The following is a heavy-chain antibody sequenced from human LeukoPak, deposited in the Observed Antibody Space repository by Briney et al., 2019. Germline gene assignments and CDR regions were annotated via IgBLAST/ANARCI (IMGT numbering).Heavy chain of an antibody. CDR3: ARELRTFDS. V-gene: IGHV3-7*01. Sequence: GGSLRLSCAASRFTFSSYWMTWVRQAPGKGLEWVANIKHNGDELNYVDSVEDRFTISRDNAKNSLYLHMTDLRAEDTAVYYCARELRTFDSWGQGTLVTVSS. CDR2: IKHNGDEL. J-gene: IGHJ4*02. D-gene: IGHD3-16*01. CDR1: RFTFSSYW.